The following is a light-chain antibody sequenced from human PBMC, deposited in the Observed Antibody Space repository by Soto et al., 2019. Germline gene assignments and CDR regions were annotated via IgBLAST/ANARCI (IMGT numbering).Light chain of an antibody. CDR2: RNN. CDR3: AAWDDSLSGRL. Sequence: QSVLTQPTSASGTPGQRVTISCSGNSSDIGSNYVYWYQQFPGTAPKLLIYRNNQRPSGVPDRFSGSKSGTSASLAISGLRSEDEADYYCAAWDDSLSGRLFGGGTKLTVL. J-gene: IGLJ2*01. CDR1: SSDIGSNY. V-gene: IGLV1-47*01.